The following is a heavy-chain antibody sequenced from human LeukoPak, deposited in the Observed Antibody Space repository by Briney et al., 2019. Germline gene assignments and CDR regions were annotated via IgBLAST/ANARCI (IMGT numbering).Heavy chain of an antibody. CDR2: IIPIFGAA. V-gene: IGHV1-69*05. CDR1: GGTFSSYA. J-gene: IGHJ5*02. D-gene: IGHD3-10*01. CDR3: AREYHMVRGVIKGGYNWFDP. Sequence: SVKVSCKASGGTFSSYAISWVRQAPGQGLEWMGGIIPIFGAANYAQKFQGRVTITTDESTSTAYMELSSLRSEDTAVYYCAREYHMVRGVIKGGYNWFDPWGQGTLVTVSS.